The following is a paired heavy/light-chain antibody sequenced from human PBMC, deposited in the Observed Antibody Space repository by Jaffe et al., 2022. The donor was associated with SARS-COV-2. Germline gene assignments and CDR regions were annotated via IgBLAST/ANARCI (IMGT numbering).Heavy chain of an antibody. CDR1: GGSVSSGSYY. D-gene: IGHD1-1*01. CDR2: IYYIGST. J-gene: IGHJ5*02. Sequence: QVQLQESGPGLVKPSETLSLTCTVSGGSVSSGSYYWSWIRQPPGRGLEWIGFIYYIGSTNYNPSLKSRVTISVDTSKNQFSLKLSSVTAADTAVYYCARGGKISNWQVPVWFDPWGQGTLVTVSS. V-gene: IGHV4-61*01. CDR3: ARGGKISNWQVPVWFDP.
Light chain of an antibody. CDR1: SLRSYY. CDR2: GKN. J-gene: IGLJ1*01. Sequence: SSELTQDPVVSVALGQTVRITCQGDSLRSYYATWYQQKPGQAPVLVIYGKNNRPSGIPDRFSGSSSGNTASLTITGAQAEDEADYYCNSRDSSGNHYVFGTGTKVTVL. V-gene: IGLV3-19*01. CDR3: NSRDSSGNHYV.